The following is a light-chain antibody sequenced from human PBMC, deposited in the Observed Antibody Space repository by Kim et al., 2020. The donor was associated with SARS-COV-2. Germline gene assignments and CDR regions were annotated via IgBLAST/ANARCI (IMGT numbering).Light chain of an antibody. CDR3: NSRDSSGNHWV. CDR1: SLRSYY. CDR2: GKN. V-gene: IGLV3-19*01. J-gene: IGLJ3*02. Sequence: SSELTQDPAVSVALGQTVRITCQGDSLRSYYASWYQQKPGQAPVLVNYGKNNRPSGIPDRFSGPSSGNTASLTITGAQAEDEADYYCNSRDSSGNHWVFG.